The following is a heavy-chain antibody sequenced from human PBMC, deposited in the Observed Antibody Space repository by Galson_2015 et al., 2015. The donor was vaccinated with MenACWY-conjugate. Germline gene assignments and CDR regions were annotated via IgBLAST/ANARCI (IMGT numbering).Heavy chain of an antibody. CDR2: ISGSGGNT. D-gene: IGHD5-18*01. CDR3: ATTYSSPGYYYYMDV. Sequence: SLRLSCAASGFTFSTYWMTWVRQAPGKGLEWVSAISGSGGNTYYADSVKGRFTISRDNSKNTLYLQINSLRAEDTAVYYCATTYSSPGYYYYMDVWGRGTAVTVSS. J-gene: IGHJ6*03. CDR1: GFTFSTYW. V-gene: IGHV3-23*01.